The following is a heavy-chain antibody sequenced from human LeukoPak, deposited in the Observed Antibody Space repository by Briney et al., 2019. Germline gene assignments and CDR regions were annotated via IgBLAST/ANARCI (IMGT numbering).Heavy chain of an antibody. CDR2: FISSSNYT. V-gene: IGHV3-21*01. J-gene: IGHJ4*02. CDR3: ARGGYGDYDFDY. D-gene: IGHD4-17*01. CDR1: GFSFSTYN. Sequence: GGSLRLSCTASGFSFSTYNINWVRQAPGKGLEWVSSFISSSNYTYYADSLKGRFTVSRDNAKDSLYLQMNSLRAEDTAVYYCARGGYGDYDFDYWGQGTLVIVSS.